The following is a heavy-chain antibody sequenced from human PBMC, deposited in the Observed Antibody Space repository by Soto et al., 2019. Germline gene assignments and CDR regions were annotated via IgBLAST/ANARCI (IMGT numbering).Heavy chain of an antibody. J-gene: IGHJ4*02. CDR2: INAGNGNT. Sequence: ASVKVSCKASGYTFSSYYMNWVRQAPGQRLEWMGWINAGNGNTKYSQNFQGRVTITRDTSASTAYMELSSLRSEDTAVYYCARVRRNYYGSGSYPVDYWGQG. D-gene: IGHD3-10*01. V-gene: IGHV1-3*01. CDR3: ARVRRNYYGSGSYPVDY. CDR1: GYTFSSYY.